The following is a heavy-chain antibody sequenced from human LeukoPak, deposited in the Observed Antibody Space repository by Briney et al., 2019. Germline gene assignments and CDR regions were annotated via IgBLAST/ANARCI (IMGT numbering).Heavy chain of an antibody. CDR3: ARWATSFDL. CDR2: IKQDGSDK. D-gene: IGHD6-6*01. Sequence: PGGSLRLSCAASGFTFGNFWTSWVRQAPGKGLEWVANIKQDGSDKYHVDSVTGRFTISRDNAKNSLYLEMNSLRAEDTAVYYCARWATSFDLWGQGALVTVSS. V-gene: IGHV3-7*01. CDR1: GFTFGNFW. J-gene: IGHJ4*02.